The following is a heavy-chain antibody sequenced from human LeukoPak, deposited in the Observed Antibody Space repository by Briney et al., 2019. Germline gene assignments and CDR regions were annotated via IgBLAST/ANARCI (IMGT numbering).Heavy chain of an antibody. V-gene: IGHV3-30-3*01. CDR3: ARVSGAHAYSLLYYFDY. J-gene: IGHJ4*02. D-gene: IGHD4-11*01. CDR1: GFTFSSYA. CDR2: ISYDGSNK. Sequence: PGGSLRLSCAASGFTFSSYAMHWVRQAPGKGLEWVAVISYDGSNKYYADSVKGRFTISRDNAKNSLYLQMNSLRAEDTAVYYCARVSGAHAYSLLYYFDYWGQGTLVTVSS.